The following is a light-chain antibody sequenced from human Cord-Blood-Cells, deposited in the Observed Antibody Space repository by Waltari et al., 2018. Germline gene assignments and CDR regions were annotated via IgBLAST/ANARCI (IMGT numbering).Light chain of an antibody. J-gene: IGLJ3*02. CDR1: SSDVGGSNY. CDR3: SSYTSSSSWV. Sequence: QSALTQPASVSGSPGQSITISCTGTSSDVGGSNYVRWYQQHPGKAPKLMIYDVSNRPSGVSNRFSGSKSGNTASLTISGLQAEDEADYYCSSYTSSSSWVFGGGTKLTVL. CDR2: DVS. V-gene: IGLV2-14*03.